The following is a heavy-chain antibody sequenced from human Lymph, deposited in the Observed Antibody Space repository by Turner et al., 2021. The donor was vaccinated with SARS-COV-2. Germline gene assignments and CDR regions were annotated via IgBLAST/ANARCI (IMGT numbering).Heavy chain of an antibody. CDR1: GFTFSRYA. V-gene: IGHV3-30-3*01. J-gene: IGHJ4*02. D-gene: IGHD7-27*01. Sequence: QVQLVESGGGVVQPGRSLRLSCAASGFTFSRYAMNWVRQAPGKGLEWVTLISYDGSNKYYADSVKGRFTISRDNSKNTLYLQMNSLRAEDTAVYYCARSGPNFDFWGQGTLVTVSS. CDR2: ISYDGSNK. CDR3: ARSGPNFDF.